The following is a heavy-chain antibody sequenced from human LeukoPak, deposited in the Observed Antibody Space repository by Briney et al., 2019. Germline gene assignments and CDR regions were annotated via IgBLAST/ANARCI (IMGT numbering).Heavy chain of an antibody. Sequence: GGSLRLSCAASGFSLTSQGMHWVRQAPGKGLEWVAVIWHDGSTKYYTDSVKGRFTISRDNSQNTLYLQMDSLRAEDTAVYYCARTVSGWYNYYYYGMDVWGQGTTVTVSS. CDR2: IWHDGSTK. J-gene: IGHJ6*02. CDR3: ARTVSGWYNYYYYGMDV. V-gene: IGHV3-33*01. CDR1: GFSLTSQG. D-gene: IGHD6-19*01.